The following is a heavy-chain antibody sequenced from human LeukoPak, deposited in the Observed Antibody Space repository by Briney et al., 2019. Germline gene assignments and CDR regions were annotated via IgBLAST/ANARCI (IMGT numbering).Heavy chain of an antibody. D-gene: IGHD3-10*01. CDR3: ASQGSELVLDY. J-gene: IGHJ4*02. V-gene: IGHV4-59*01. CDR1: GDSISSYY. Sequence: SETLSLTCTVCGDSISSYYWSWIRQPPGKGLEWIGYIYYSGRTNYNPSLKSRVTISVDTSKNQFSLKLSSVTAADTAVYYCASQGSELVLDYWGQGTLVTVSS. CDR2: IYYSGRT.